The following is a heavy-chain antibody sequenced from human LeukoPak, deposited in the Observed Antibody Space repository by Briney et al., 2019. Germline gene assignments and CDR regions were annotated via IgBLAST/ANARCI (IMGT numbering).Heavy chain of an antibody. V-gene: IGHV3-30*04. Sequence: GGSLRLSCAASGFTFSSYAMHWVRQAPGKGLEWVAVISYDGSNKYYADSVKGRFTISRDNSKNTLYLQMNSLRAEDTAVYYCARDRVTMVRGGDYYGMDVWGQGTTVTVSS. CDR2: ISYDGSNK. J-gene: IGHJ6*02. CDR3: ARDRVTMVRGGDYYGMDV. CDR1: GFTFSSYA. D-gene: IGHD3-10*01.